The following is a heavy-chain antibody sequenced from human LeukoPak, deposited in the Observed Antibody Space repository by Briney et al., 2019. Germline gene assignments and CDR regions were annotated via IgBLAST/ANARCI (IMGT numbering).Heavy chain of an antibody. V-gene: IGHV4-59*08. Sequence: SETLSLTCTVSGGSISSYYWSWIRQPPGRGLEWIGQIYYSGSTDYNPSLKSRVTISVDTSKNQFSLKLTSVTAADTAVYYCARHSTRGLQLKSWGQGTLVTVSS. J-gene: IGHJ5*02. D-gene: IGHD5-24*01. CDR2: IYYSGST. CDR1: GGSISSYY. CDR3: ARHSTRGLQLKS.